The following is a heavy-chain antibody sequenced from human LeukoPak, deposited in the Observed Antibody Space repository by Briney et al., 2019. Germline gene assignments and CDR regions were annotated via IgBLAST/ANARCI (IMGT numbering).Heavy chain of an antibody. D-gene: IGHD2-2*01. CDR1: GYTFTGYY. J-gene: IGHJ5*02. CDR3: ASGYCSSTSCQAHYNWFDP. V-gene: IGHV1-2*02. CDR2: INPNSGGT. Sequence: ASVKVSCKASGYTFTGYYMHWVRQAPGQGLEWMGWINPNSGGTNYAQKFQGRVTMTGDTSISTAYMELSRLRSDDTAVYYCASGYCSSTSCQAHYNWFDPWGQGTLVTVSS.